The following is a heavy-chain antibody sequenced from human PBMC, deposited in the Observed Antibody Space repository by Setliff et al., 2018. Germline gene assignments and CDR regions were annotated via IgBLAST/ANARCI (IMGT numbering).Heavy chain of an antibody. Sequence: GASVKVSCKASGYTFTDFGINWVRQAPGQGLEWMGIINPGGGSASYAEKFQGRVTMTRDTSTSTFYMEVNILRSDDTAVYYCARGGMAAANRKGVFEYWGQGTLVTVSS. CDR1: GYTFTDFG. CDR2: INPGGGSA. J-gene: IGHJ4*02. CDR3: ARGGMAAANRKGVFEY. D-gene: IGHD6-13*01. V-gene: IGHV1-46*01.